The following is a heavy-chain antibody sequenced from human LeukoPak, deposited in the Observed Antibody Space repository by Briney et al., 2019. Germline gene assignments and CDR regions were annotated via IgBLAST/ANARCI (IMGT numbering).Heavy chain of an antibody. D-gene: IGHD5-12*01. V-gene: IGHV3-30*03. CDR2: ISSDGAYK. CDR1: GFSFSSYA. J-gene: IGHJ4*02. Sequence: GGSLRLSCAASGFSFSSYAIHWVRQAPGKGLEWVTVISSDGAYKYYGDSVKGRFTISRDNSQSTVYLKMDSPRVEDTAVYYCAREGYRGYDYYFEYWGQGTLVTVSA. CDR3: AREGYRGYDYYFEY.